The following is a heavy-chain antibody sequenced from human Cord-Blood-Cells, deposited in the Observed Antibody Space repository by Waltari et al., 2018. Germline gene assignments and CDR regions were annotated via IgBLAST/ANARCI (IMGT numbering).Heavy chain of an antibody. CDR3: ARLTYYYGSGSYYKGLFDY. CDR2: IYYSGRT. J-gene: IGHJ4*02. D-gene: IGHD3-10*01. V-gene: IGHV4-39*01. Sequence: QLQLQESGPGLVKPSETLSLTCTVSGGSISSSSYYWGWIRQPPGKGLEWIGSIYYSGRTYYNPSLKSRVTISVDTSKNQFSLKLSSVTAADTAVYYCARLTYYYGSGSYYKGLFDYWGQGTLVTVSS. CDR1: GGSISSSSYY.